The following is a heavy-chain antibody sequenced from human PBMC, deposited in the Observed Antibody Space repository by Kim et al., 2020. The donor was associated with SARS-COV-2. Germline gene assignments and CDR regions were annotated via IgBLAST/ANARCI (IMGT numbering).Heavy chain of an antibody. Sequence: SETLSLTCAVSGDSLTTRNWWSWVRQPPGKGLEWIGEIYYSGTTNYTPSLRSRVTISLDKSKNQFSLRLSSVTAADSAFYYCARSWPTTEADSALGYGGEGPPVTVSS. CDR1: GDSLTTRNW. D-gene: IGHD1-1*01. J-gene: IGHJ4*02. CDR2: IYYSGTT. V-gene: IGHV4-4*02. CDR3: ARSWPTTEADSALGY.